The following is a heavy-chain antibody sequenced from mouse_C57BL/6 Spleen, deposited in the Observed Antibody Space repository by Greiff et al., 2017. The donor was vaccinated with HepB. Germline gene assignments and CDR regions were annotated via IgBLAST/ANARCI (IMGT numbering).Heavy chain of an antibody. CDR1: GYTFTSYG. J-gene: IGHJ4*01. CDR3: ASYDYDYYAMDY. V-gene: IGHV1-81*01. CDR2: IYPRSGNT. D-gene: IGHD2-4*01. Sequence: LVESGAELARPGASVKLSCKASGYTFTSYGISWVKQRTGQGLEWIGEIYPRSGNTYYNEKFKGKATLTADKSSSTAYMELRSLTSEDSAVYFCASYDYDYYAMDYWGQGTSVTVSS.